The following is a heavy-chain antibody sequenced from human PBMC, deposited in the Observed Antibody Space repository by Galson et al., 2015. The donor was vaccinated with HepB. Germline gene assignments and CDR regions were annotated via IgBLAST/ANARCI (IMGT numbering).Heavy chain of an antibody. V-gene: IGHV3-49*03. Sequence: SLRLSCAASGFTFGDYAMSWFRQAPGKGLEWVGFIRSKAYGGTTEYAASVKGRFTISRDDSKSIAYLQMNSLKTEDTAVYYCTRDYYDSSGPPAYDYWGQGTLVTVSS. CDR2: IRSKAYGGTT. J-gene: IGHJ4*02. CDR1: GFTFGDYA. CDR3: TRDYYDSSGPPAYDY. D-gene: IGHD3-22*01.